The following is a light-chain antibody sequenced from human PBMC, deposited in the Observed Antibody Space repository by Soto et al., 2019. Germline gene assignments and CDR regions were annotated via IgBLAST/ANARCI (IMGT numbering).Light chain of an antibody. Sequence: DIQMTQSPSTLSASVGDRVTITCRASQTIDSWLAWYQQRPGRPPNLLIYKASTLKSGVPSRFIGSGSGTEFTLTISSLQPDDFATYYCQHYNSYSEAFGQGTKVDIK. CDR1: QTIDSW. J-gene: IGKJ1*01. CDR2: KAS. CDR3: QHYNSYSEA. V-gene: IGKV1-5*03.